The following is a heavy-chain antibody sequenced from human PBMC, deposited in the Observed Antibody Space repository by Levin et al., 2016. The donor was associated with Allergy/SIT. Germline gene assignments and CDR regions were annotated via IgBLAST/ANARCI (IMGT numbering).Heavy chain of an antibody. CDR3: ARDCSSTSCYTGMDV. D-gene: IGHD2-2*02. Sequence: VRQAPGKGLEWVAVIWYDGSNKYYADSVKGRFTISRDNSKNTLYLQMNSLRAEDTAVYYCARDCSSTSCYTGMDVWGQGTTVTVSS. V-gene: IGHV3-33*01. CDR2: IWYDGSNK. J-gene: IGHJ6*02.